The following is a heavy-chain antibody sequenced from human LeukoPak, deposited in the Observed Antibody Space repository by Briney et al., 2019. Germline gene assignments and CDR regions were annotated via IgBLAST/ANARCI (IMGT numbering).Heavy chain of an antibody. CDR1: SGSISSYY. V-gene: IGHV4-59*01. CDR3: ARVTILGGMDV. CDR2: IYYGGST. J-gene: IGHJ6*02. D-gene: IGHD3-3*01. Sequence: SETLSLTCTVSSGSISSYYWSWIRQPPGKGMEWVGYIYYGGSTNYNPSLKSRVTISVDTSKNQFSLKLSSVTAADTAVYYCARVTILGGMDVWGQGTTVTVSS.